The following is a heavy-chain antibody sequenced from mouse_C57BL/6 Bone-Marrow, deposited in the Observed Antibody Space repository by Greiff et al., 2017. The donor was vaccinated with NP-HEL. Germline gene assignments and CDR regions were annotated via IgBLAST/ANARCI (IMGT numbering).Heavy chain of an antibody. CDR2: IGSGGST. J-gene: IGHJ2*01. CDR3: ARSRRRGYFDY. V-gene: IGHV2-2*01. Sequence: VQLQQSGPGLVQPSQSLSITCTVSGFSLTSYGVHWVRQSPGKGLEWLGVIGSGGSTDYNAAFISRLSISKDNSKSQVFFKMNSLQADDTAIYYCARSRRRGYFDYWGQGTTLTVSS. CDR1: GFSLTSYG.